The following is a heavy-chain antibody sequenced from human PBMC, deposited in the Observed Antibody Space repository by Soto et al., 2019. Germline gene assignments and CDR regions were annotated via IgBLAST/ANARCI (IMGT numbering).Heavy chain of an antibody. Sequence: SETLSLTCAVYGGSFANYYWNWIRQPPGKGLEWIGEINYSGSTDYNPSLESRVTISVDTSKNQFSLNLSSVTAADTAVYYCARGAQLVLRYYYGMDVWGQGTTVTVSS. CDR1: GGSFANYY. CDR3: ARGAQLVLRYYYGMDV. V-gene: IGHV4-34*01. CDR2: INYSGST. J-gene: IGHJ6*02. D-gene: IGHD6-13*01.